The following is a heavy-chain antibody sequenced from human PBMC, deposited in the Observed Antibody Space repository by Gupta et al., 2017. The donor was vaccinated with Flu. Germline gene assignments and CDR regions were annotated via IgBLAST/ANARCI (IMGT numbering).Heavy chain of an antibody. V-gene: IGHV5-51*01. CDR1: GYRFINNW. CDR2: IYPGDSDI. CDR3: ARQYCSSTDCQTVFDY. D-gene: IGHD2-2*01. J-gene: IGHJ4*02. Sequence: EVRLVQSGAEVKKPGESLWISCEGSGYRFINNWIGWVRQKPGKGLEWMGIIYPGDSDIRYSPSFRGQVTMSVDKSINSAYLQWSSLKASDTAIYYCARQYCSSTDCQTVFDYWGQGTLVTVSS.